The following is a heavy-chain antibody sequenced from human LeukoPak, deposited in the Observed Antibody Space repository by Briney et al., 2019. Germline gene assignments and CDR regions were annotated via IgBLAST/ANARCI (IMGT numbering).Heavy chain of an antibody. D-gene: IGHD6-13*01. CDR3: ARGYSSSWYSPYYYYGMDV. V-gene: IGHV4-34*01. CDR1: GGSFSGYY. J-gene: IGHJ6*02. Sequence: SETLSLTCAVYGGSFSGYYWSWIRQPPGKGLEWIGEINHSGSTNYNLSLKSRVTISVDTSKNQFSLKLSSVTAADTAVYYCARGYSSSWYSPYYYYGMDVWGQGTTVTVSS. CDR2: INHSGST.